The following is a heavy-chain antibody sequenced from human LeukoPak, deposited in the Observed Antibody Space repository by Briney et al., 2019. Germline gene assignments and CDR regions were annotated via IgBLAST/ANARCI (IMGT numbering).Heavy chain of an antibody. CDR1: GGSVSSGSYY. J-gene: IGHJ4*02. Sequence: SETLSLTCTVSGGSVSSGSYYWRWIRQPPGKGLEWIGYIYYSGSTNYNPSLKSRVTISVDTSKNRFSLKLSSVTAADTAVYYCARDWDYWGRGTLVTVSS. CDR2: IYYSGST. V-gene: IGHV4-61*01. CDR3: ARDWDY.